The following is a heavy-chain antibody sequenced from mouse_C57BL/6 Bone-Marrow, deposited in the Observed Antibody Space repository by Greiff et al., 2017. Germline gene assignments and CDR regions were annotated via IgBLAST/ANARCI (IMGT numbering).Heavy chain of an antibody. CDR1: GYTFTDYN. CDR2: INPNNGGT. D-gene: IGHD1-1*01. V-gene: IGHV1-22*01. Sequence: EVQLKESGPELVKPGASVKMSCKASGYTFTDYNMHWVKQSHGKSLEWIGYINPNNGGTSYNQKFKGKATLTVNKSSSTAYMELRSLTSEDSAVYYCARGATVVARGYWGQGTTLTVSS. CDR3: ARGATVVARGY. J-gene: IGHJ2*01.